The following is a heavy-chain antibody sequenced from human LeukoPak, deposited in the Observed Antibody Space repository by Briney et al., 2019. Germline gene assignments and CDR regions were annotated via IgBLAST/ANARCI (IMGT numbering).Heavy chain of an antibody. CDR1: GFTFSSYW. D-gene: IGHD6-19*01. J-gene: IGHJ4*02. V-gene: IGHV3-7*05. CDR2: IKQDGSEK. CDR3: ARVGGYSSGWYVHYFDY. Sequence: GGSLILSCAASGFTFSSYWMSWVRQAPGKGLEWVANIKQDGSEKYYVDSVKGRFTISRDNAKNSLYLQMNSLRAEDTAVYYCARVGGYSSGWYVHYFDYWGQGTLVTVSS.